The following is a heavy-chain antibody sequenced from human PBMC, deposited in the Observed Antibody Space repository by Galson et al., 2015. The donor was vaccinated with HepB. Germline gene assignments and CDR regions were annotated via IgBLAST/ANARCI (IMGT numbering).Heavy chain of an antibody. CDR2: IFSNDEK. J-gene: IGHJ4*02. CDR1: GFSLSNARMG. V-gene: IGHV2-26*01. CDR3: ARWSRDGYYPSAFPLDY. Sequence: PALVKPTQTLTLTCTVSGFSLSNARMGVSWIRQPPGKALEWLAHIFSNDEKSYSTSLKSRLTISKDTSKSQVVLTMTNMDPVDTATYYCARWSRDGYYPSAFPLDYWGQGTLVTVSS. D-gene: IGHD5-24*01.